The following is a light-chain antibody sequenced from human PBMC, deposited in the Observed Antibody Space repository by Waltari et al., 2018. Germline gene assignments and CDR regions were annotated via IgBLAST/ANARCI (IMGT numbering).Light chain of an antibody. J-gene: IGKJ1*01. CDR3: QKCLCLPAT. Sequence: IVFTQSPGTLSLSQGERATLSCRASQSVSRSLAWYQQKPGQTPRLLIYDASTRATAIPDRCSGSGSGTDFSLTISRLEPEAIAVYYCQKCLCLPATFGQGTKVEIK. CDR1: QSVSRS. V-gene: IGKV3-20*01. CDR2: DAS.